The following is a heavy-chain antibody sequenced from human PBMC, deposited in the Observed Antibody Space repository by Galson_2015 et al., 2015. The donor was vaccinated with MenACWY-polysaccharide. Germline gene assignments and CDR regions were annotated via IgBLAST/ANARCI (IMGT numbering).Heavy chain of an antibody. CDR1: GFTFSSYA. J-gene: IGHJ6*02. CDR2: ISYDESNK. V-gene: IGHV3-30-3*01. CDR3: ARSYCSRTTCYGMDV. D-gene: IGHD2-2*01. Sequence: SLRLSCAASGFTFSSYAMHWVRQAPGKGLEWVAIISYDESNKYYSDSVKGRFTISRDNSENTLYLQMNSLRGEDTAVYYCARSYCSRTTCYGMDVWGQGTTVTVSS.